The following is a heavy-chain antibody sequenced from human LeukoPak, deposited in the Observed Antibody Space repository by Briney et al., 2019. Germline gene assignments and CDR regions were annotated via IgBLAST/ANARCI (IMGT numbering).Heavy chain of an antibody. V-gene: IGHV4-34*01. J-gene: IGHJ4*02. CDR3: ARRRRYYDSSGSFDY. CDR1: GGSFSGYY. Sequence: SETLSLTCAVYGGSFSGYYWSWIRQPPGKGLEWIGEINHRGSTNYNPSLKSRVTISVETSKNQFSLKLSSVTAADTAVYYCARRRRYYDSSGSFDYWGQGTLVTVSS. D-gene: IGHD3-22*01. CDR2: INHRGST.